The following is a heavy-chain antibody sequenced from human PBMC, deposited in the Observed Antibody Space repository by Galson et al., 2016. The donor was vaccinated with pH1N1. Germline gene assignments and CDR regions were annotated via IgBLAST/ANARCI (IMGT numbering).Heavy chain of an antibody. J-gene: IGHJ2*01. V-gene: IGHV1-24*01. CDR2: FDPEGDKP. CDR3: ATEYRGSYYVPRYFDL. Sequence: SVKVSCKVSGYTLSELAIHWVRRTPGKGLEWMGGFDPEGDKPFYAQTFEGRVTMTQDTSTATAYMQLSSLTSVDAAVYYCATEYRGSYYVPRYFDLWGLGTLVSVFS. CDR1: GYTLSELA. D-gene: IGHD1-26*01.